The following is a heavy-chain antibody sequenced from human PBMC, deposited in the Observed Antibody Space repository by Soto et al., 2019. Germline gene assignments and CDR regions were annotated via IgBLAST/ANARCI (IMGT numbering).Heavy chain of an antibody. V-gene: IGHV3-23*01. CDR2: ISGSGGTT. Sequence: GGSLRLSCAASGFTLSSYAMSWVRQAPGRGLEWVSAISGSGGTTYYADSVKGRFTISRDTSKNTLYLQMNSLRAEDTAVYYCAKVERYYYDSSGYYSSPLFWGQGTLVTVSS. CDR1: GFTLSSYA. CDR3: AKVERYYYDSSGYYSSPLF. J-gene: IGHJ4*02. D-gene: IGHD3-22*01.